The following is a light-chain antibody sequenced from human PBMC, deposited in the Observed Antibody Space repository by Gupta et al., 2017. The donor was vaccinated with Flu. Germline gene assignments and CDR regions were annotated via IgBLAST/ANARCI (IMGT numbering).Light chain of an antibody. V-gene: IGKV2-30*01. CDR1: QGLVYSDGNTY. CDR3: MQGAHWPWA. Sequence: DVFMTQPPLSLPVSLGQPASTSCRSSQGLVYSDGNTYLHWFQQRPGQSPRRLIYQVSYRDSGVPDRFSGSGSGTDFTLKISRVEAEDVGIYFCMQGAHWPWAFGQGTTVEIK. J-gene: IGKJ1*01. CDR2: QVS.